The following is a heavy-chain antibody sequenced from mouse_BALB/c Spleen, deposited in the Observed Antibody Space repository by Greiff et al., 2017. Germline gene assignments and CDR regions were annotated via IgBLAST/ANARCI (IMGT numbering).Heavy chain of an antibody. V-gene: IGHV14-3*02. CDR3: ARGIYYDYDWFAY. J-gene: IGHJ3*01. CDR2: IDPANGNT. CDR1: GFNIKDTY. D-gene: IGHD2-4*01. Sequence: VQLKESGAELVKPGASVKLSCTASGFNIKDTYMHWVKQRPEQGLEWIGRIDPANGNTKYDPKFQGKATITADTSSNTAYLQLSSLTSEDTAVYYCARGIYYDYDWFAYWGQGTLVTVSA.